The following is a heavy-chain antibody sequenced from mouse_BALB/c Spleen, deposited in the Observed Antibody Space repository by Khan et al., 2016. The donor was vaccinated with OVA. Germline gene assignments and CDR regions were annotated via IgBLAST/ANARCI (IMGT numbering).Heavy chain of an antibody. V-gene: IGHV1-77*01. Sequence: QVQLQQSGAELARPGASVKLSCKASGYTFADYYINWVKQRTGQGLEWIGQIYPGTGNTYYNEKFKGKATLTTDKSSSTAYMHLSSLTSEDSAVYFCARWRGNYNYYYALDYWGQGTSVTVSS. CDR3: ARWRGNYNYYYALDY. CDR2: IYPGTGNT. D-gene: IGHD2-1*01. CDR1: GYTFADYY. J-gene: IGHJ4*01.